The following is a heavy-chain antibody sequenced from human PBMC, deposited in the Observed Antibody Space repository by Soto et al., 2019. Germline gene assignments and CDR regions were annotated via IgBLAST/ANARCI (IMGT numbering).Heavy chain of an antibody. J-gene: IGHJ6*02. CDR2: IYPGYSDT. V-gene: IGHV5-51*01. D-gene: IGHD6-13*01. Sequence: PGESLKISCKGSGYSFTSYWIGWVRQMPGKGLEWMGIIYPGYSDTRYSPSFQGQVTISADKSISTAYLQWSSLKASDTAMYYCARTSAGGKYYYGMDVWGQGTTVTVSS. CDR1: GYSFTSYW. CDR3: ARTSAGGKYYYGMDV.